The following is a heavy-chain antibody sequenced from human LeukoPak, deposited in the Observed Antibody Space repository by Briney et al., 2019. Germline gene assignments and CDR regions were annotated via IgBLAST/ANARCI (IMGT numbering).Heavy chain of an antibody. D-gene: IGHD2-15*01. Sequence: SETLSLTCAVYGGSFSGYFWSWIRQPPGKGLEWIGEINQSGSTKYNPSLKSRVTISVDASKNQFSLRLSSVTAADTSVYYCVRGYCRGGSCQVFDYWGQGALVTVSS. J-gene: IGHJ4*02. V-gene: IGHV4-34*01. CDR3: VRGYCRGGSCQVFDY. CDR1: GGSFSGYF. CDR2: INQSGST.